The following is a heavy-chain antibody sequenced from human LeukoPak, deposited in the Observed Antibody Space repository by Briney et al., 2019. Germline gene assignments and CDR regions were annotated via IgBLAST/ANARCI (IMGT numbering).Heavy chain of an antibody. V-gene: IGHV3-30*04. CDR3: ASNLGTTGTTGIFY. J-gene: IGHJ4*02. D-gene: IGHD1-1*01. Sequence: GGSLRLSCAASGFTFSSYAMHWVRQAPGKGLEWVAVISYDGSNKYYADSVKGRFTISRDNSKNTLYLQMNSLRAEDTAVYYCASNLGTTGTTGIFYWGQGTLVTVSS. CDR2: ISYDGSNK. CDR1: GFTFSSYA.